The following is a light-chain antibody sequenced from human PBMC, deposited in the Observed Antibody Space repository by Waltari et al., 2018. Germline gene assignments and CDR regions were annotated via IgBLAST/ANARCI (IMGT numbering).Light chain of an antibody. CDR3: QQYNSWPPAT. CDR2: GAS. V-gene: IGKV3-15*01. J-gene: IGKJ2*01. CDR1: QSVSTY. Sequence: EIVMTQSPGTLSVSPGERATLSCRASQSVSTYVAWYQHKPGQAPSLRIYGASTRATGVPARFSGSGSGTEFTLTISSLQSEDFAIYYCQQYNSWPPATFGQGTKLEIK.